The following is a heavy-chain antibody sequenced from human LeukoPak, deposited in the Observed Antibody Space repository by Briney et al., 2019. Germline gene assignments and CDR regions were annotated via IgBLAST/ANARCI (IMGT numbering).Heavy chain of an antibody. V-gene: IGHV4-59*01. CDR2: IYYSGST. CDR3: AGVGGGSSWTYYYYYGMDV. Sequence: SETLSLTCTVSGGSISSYYWSWIRQPPGKGLEWIGYIYYSGSTNYNPSLKSRVTISVDTSKNQFSLKLSSVTAADTAVYYCAGVGGGSSWTYYYYYGMDVWGQGTTVTVSS. D-gene: IGHD6-13*01. J-gene: IGHJ6*02. CDR1: GGSISSYY.